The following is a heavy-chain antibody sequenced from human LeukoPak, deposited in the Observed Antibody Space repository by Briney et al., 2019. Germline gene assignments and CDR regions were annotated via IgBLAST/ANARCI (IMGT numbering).Heavy chain of an antibody. Sequence: TGGSLRLSCAASGFTFSSHNMNWVRQAPGKGLEWVSYISSRGSTIYYAESVKGRFTSSRDNAKNSLYLQMSSLRAEDTAVYYCARDYYGSGSYGPWGQGTLVTVSS. J-gene: IGHJ5*02. D-gene: IGHD3-10*01. CDR3: ARDYYGSGSYGP. CDR2: ISSRGSTI. CDR1: GFTFSSHN. V-gene: IGHV3-48*04.